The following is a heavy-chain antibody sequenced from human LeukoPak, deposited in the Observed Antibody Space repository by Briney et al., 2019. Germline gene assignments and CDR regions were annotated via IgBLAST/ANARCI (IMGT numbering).Heavy chain of an antibody. J-gene: IGHJ3*02. CDR3: ARRFGAPNAFDI. V-gene: IGHV4-59*12. CDR1: GGSISSYY. Sequence: SETLSLTCTVSGGSISSYYWSWIRQPPGKGLEWIGYIYYSGSTYYNPSLKSRVTISVDTSKNQFSLKLSSVTAADTAVYYCARRFGAPNAFDIWGQGTMVTVSS. CDR2: IYYSGST. D-gene: IGHD3-10*01.